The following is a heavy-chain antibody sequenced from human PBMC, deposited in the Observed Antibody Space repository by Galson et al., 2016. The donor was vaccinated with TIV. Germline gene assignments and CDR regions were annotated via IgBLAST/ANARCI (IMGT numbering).Heavy chain of an antibody. D-gene: IGHD4-17*01. V-gene: IGHV1-8*02. Sequence: CKASGYAFTSYDISWVRQATGQGLEWMGWMNPNSGNTGYAQKFRGRVTMTRNTSVRTAYMELSSLRSEDTAVYYCARSGDYGDYWGQGTLVTVSS. J-gene: IGHJ4*02. CDR2: MNPNSGNT. CDR1: GYAFTSYD. CDR3: ARSGDYGDY.